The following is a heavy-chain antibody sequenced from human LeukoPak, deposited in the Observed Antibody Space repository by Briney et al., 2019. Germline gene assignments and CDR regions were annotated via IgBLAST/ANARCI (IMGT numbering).Heavy chain of an antibody. CDR1: GFTFGDYA. Sequence: GGSLRLSCTASGFTFGDYAMSWVRQAPGKGLEWVSSISSSSSYIYYADSVKGQFTISRDNAKNSLYLQMNSLRAEDTAVYYCARDGERGDAFDIWGQGTMVTVSS. J-gene: IGHJ3*02. CDR2: ISSSSSYI. D-gene: IGHD1-1*01. V-gene: IGHV3-21*01. CDR3: ARDGERGDAFDI.